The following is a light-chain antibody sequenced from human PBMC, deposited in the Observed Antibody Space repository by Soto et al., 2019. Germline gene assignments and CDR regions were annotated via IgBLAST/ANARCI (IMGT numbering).Light chain of an antibody. J-gene: IGLJ1*01. CDR1: STDVGGYKY. V-gene: IGLV2-14*01. CDR2: DVT. CDR3: ISYTSSDTYV. Sequence: QSVLTQPASVSGSPGQSITISCTGTSTDVGGYKYVSWYQQHPGKAPKLMIYDVTSRPSGISNRFSGSKSGNTAFLIISGLQAEDEADYYCISYTSSDTYVFRTGTKVPVL.